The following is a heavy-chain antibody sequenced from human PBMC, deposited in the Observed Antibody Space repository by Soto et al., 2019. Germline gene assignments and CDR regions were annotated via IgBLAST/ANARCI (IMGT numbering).Heavy chain of an antibody. D-gene: IGHD5-12*01. J-gene: IGHJ4*02. Sequence: QVQLVQSGAEVRQPASSVKVSCKTSGGTFSSYAISWVRQAPGQGLEWMGGIVPIVDTATYAQKFQGRVTITADESTSTAYMELSRLRSDDTAVYYCVRVVAIPGYRDYWGQGTLVTVSS. CDR2: IVPIVDTA. CDR1: GGTFSSYA. V-gene: IGHV1-69*12. CDR3: VRVVAIPGYRDY.